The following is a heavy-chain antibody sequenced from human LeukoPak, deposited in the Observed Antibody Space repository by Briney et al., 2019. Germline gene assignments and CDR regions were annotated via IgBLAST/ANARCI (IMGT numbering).Heavy chain of an antibody. V-gene: IGHV3-15*01. Sequence: PGGSLRLSCAASGFTFSNAWMSWVRQAPGKGLEWVGRIKSKTDGGTTDHAAPVKGRFTISRDDSKNTLYLQMNSLKTEDTAVYYCTTTEYYYDSSGLDYWGQGTLVTVSS. J-gene: IGHJ4*02. CDR1: GFTFSNAW. D-gene: IGHD3-22*01. CDR2: IKSKTDGGTT. CDR3: TTTEYYYDSSGLDY.